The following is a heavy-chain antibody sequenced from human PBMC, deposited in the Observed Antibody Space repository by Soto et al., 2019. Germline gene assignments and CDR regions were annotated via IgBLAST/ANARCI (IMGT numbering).Heavy chain of an antibody. CDR2: ISYDGSNK. V-gene: IGHV3-30*18. D-gene: IGHD2-8*01. CDR3: AKEVWGRGLYLSAY. CDR1: GFTFSSYG. Sequence: QVPLVASGGGVVQPGRSLRRSCAASGFTFSSYGMHWVRQAPGKAREWVAVISYDGSNKYYADSVKVRFTISRDNSTNTLYLKMNSLRAEDTAVYSFAKEVWGRGLYLSAYWGQGTLVTVSS. J-gene: IGHJ4*02.